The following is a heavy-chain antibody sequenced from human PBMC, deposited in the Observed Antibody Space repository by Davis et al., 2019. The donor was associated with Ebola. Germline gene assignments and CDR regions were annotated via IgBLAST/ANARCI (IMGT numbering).Heavy chain of an antibody. J-gene: IGHJ6*02. CDR1: GFTFSSYA. Sequence: GGSLRLSCAASGFTFSSYAMHWVRQAPGKGLEWVAVISYDGSNKYYADSVKGRFTISRDNSKNTLYLQMNSLRAEDTAVYYCARDMDIVLVPAATRYYYYGMDVWGQGTTVTVSS. D-gene: IGHD2-2*03. CDR3: ARDMDIVLVPAATRYYYYGMDV. V-gene: IGHV3-30*04. CDR2: ISYDGSNK.